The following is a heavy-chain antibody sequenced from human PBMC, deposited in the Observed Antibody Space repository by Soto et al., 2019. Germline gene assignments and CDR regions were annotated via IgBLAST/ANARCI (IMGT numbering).Heavy chain of an antibody. CDR2: IRDRAYNYAT. CDR1: GFVFKDSS. Sequence: EVLLVESGGGLVQPGGSLKLSCAASGFVFKDSSIHWVRQASGKGLEWVGRIRDRAYNYATAYAASVKGRFTISRDDSNNKAYLQMDSLKTEDTAIYYCTRLISAGQDYWGEGTLVTVSS. CDR3: TRLISAGQDY. D-gene: IGHD3-10*01. V-gene: IGHV3-73*01. J-gene: IGHJ4*02.